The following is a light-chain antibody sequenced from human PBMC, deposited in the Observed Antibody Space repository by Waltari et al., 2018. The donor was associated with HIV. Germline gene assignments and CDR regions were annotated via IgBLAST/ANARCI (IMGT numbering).Light chain of an antibody. CDR2: GAS. CDR3: HQYGSSPET. Sequence: DTALTQSPGTLSLSPGEAAIVSGRTSQPVSSSHLGWYQQKPGQAPRLLVYGASTRAAGIPDRFSGSGSGADFTLSISRLEPEDFAVYYCHQYGSSPETFGQGTKV. CDR1: QPVSSSH. J-gene: IGKJ1*01. V-gene: IGKV3-20*01.